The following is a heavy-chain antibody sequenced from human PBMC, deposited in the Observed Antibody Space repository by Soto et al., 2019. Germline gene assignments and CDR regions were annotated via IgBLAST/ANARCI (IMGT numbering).Heavy chain of an antibody. J-gene: IGHJ4*02. CDR2: FDPEDGET. CDR1: GYTLTELS. Sequence: QVQLVQSGAEVKKPGASVKVSCKVSGYTLTELSMHWVRQAPGKGLEWMGGFDPEDGETIYAQKFQGRVTMTEDTSTDTAYLELSSLCSEDTAVYYCATGFEGGDTFDYWGQGTLVTVSS. D-gene: IGHD3-16*01. CDR3: ATGFEGGDTFDY. V-gene: IGHV1-24*01.